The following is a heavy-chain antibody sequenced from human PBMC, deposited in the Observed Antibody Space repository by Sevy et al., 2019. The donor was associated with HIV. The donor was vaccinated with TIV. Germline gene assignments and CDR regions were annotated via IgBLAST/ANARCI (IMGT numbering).Heavy chain of an antibody. CDR1: GFTFSNYA. J-gene: IGHJ4*02. V-gene: IGHV3-30*04. Sequence: GGSLRLSCTASGFTFSNYAMYWVRQAPGKGLEWVAVISYDGNNKDYADSVKGRFTISRDNSKNTLYLQMNSLRADDTAVYYCASHYYDSTGYYYPLDYWGQGTLVTASS. CDR3: ASHYYDSTGYYYPLDY. CDR2: ISYDGNNK. D-gene: IGHD3-22*01.